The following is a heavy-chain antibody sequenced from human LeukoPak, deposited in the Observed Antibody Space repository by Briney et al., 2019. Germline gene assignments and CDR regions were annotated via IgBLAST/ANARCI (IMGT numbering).Heavy chain of an antibody. CDR3: AKDPRAKWELHLFPTYYYYYMDV. J-gene: IGHJ6*03. CDR1: GLTFSSYG. V-gene: IGHV3-30*02. D-gene: IGHD1-26*01. Sequence: GGSLRLSCAASGLTFSSYGMHWVRQAPGKGLEWVAFIRYDGSNKYYADSVKGRFTISRDNSKNTLYLQMNSLRAEDTAVYYCAKDPRAKWELHLFPTYYYYYMDVWGKGTTVTVSS. CDR2: IRYDGSNK.